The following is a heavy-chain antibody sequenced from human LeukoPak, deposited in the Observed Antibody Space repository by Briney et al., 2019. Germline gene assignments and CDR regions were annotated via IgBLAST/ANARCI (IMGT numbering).Heavy chain of an antibody. D-gene: IGHD2-15*01. CDR3: AKGGSGSCSSPCGS. J-gene: IGHJ5*02. CDR2: ISGDTGNT. Sequence: QTGGSLRLSCAASGFTFSTYAMNWVRQAPGKGLEWVSSISGDTGNTYYADSVKGRFTISRDDSTNTLYLQMNNLRVEDTALYYCAKGGSGSCSSPCGSWGQGTLVTVSS. CDR1: GFTFSTYA. V-gene: IGHV3-23*01.